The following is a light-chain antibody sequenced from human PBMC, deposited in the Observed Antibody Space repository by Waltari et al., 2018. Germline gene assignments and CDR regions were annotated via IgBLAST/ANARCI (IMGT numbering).Light chain of an antibody. CDR3: SSYAGSGTFL. J-gene: IGLJ7*01. CDR1: SSDIGGYNY. V-gene: IGLV2-14*01. CDR2: EVS. Sequence: QAALTQPPSMSGSPGQSVTISCTGASSDIGGYNYVSWYQQQPGKAPKLMSYEVSKRPSGFSVRFSGSKSGSTASLTISGLKAEDEADYYCSSYAGSGTFLFGGGTRLTVL.